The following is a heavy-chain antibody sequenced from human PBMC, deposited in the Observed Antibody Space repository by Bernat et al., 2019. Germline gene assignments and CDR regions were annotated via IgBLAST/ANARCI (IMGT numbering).Heavy chain of an antibody. CDR3: ARGRKYSSSVGWFDS. V-gene: IGHV4-34*01. D-gene: IGHD6-13*01. Sequence: QVQLQQWGAGLLKPSETLSLTCAVYGGSFSDYYWNWIRQPPGKGLEWIGEINYSGSGNYNPSLKSRVTISVDTSRNQFSLKVSSVTAADTAVYYCARGRKYSSSVGWFDSWGQGTLVTVSS. CDR1: GGSFSDYY. CDR2: INYSGSG. J-gene: IGHJ5*01.